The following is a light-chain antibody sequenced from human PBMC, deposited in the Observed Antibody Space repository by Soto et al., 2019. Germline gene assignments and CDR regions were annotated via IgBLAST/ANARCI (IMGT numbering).Light chain of an antibody. V-gene: IGLV1-44*01. CDR3: AAWDDSLNAVV. CDR1: SSNIGSNT. Sequence: QSVLTQPTSASGTPGQRVTISCSGSSSNIGSNTVNSYQQLPGTAPKLLIYSNNQRPSGVPDRFSGSKSGTSASLAISGLQSEDEADYYCAAWDDSLNAVVFGGGTKLTVL. CDR2: SNN. J-gene: IGLJ2*01.